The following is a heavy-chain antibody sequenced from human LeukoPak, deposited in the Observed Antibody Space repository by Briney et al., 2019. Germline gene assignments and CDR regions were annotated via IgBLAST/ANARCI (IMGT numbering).Heavy chain of an antibody. J-gene: IGHJ6*04. D-gene: IGHD3-10*02. CDR1: GFSFSSYG. CDR2: ISGSGAKT. Sequence: GGSLRLSCAASGFSFSSYGMSWVRQAPGKGLEWVSAISGSGAKTYYADSVRGRFTISRDNSKNTLHLQINTLRAEDTAVYYCAELGITMIGGVWGKGTTVTISS. V-gene: IGHV3-23*01. CDR3: AELGITMIGGV.